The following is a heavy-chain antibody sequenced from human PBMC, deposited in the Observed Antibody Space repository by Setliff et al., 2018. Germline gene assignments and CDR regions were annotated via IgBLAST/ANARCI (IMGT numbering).Heavy chain of an antibody. Sequence: HPGGSLRLSCAASGFTFSNFAMTWVRQAPGKGLEWVSGISGSGDKTYYADSVKGRFTISRDNSKNTLYLQMNSLRAEDTAVYHCTRDQDYYGMDVWGQGTTVTVSS. CDR1: GFTFSNFA. J-gene: IGHJ6*02. CDR2: ISGSGDKT. CDR3: TRDQDYYGMDV. V-gene: IGHV3-23*01.